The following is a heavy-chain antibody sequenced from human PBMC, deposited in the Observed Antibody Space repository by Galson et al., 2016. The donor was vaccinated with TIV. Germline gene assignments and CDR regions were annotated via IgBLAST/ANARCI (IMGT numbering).Heavy chain of an antibody. V-gene: IGHV4-30-4*01. D-gene: IGHD4-17*01. J-gene: IGHJ3*02. Sequence: TLSLTCTVSGGSINNGGYYWSSIRQPPGKGLEWIGYIYYRGGTKYNPSLKSRLTISLDTSKNHSSLQLSSVTAADTAVYFCATPTTVTNDAFSIWGQGTLVTVSS. CDR3: ATPTTVTNDAFSI. CDR1: GGSINNGGYY. CDR2: IYYRGGT.